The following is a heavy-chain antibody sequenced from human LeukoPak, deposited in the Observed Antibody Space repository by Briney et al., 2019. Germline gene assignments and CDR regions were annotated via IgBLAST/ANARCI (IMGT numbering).Heavy chain of an antibody. CDR1: GGTFSRFA. J-gene: IGHJ6*02. CDR2: IIPIFGTA. V-gene: IGHV1-69*13. D-gene: IGHD2-2*01. CDR3: ASRYCSSTSSYYYGNDV. Sequence: SVTVTCKASGGTFSRFAINWVRQAPGQGLEWMGGIIPIFGTANYAQKFQGRVTITADESTSTAYMELSSLRSEDTAVYYCASRYCSSTSSYYYGNDVWGQGTTVTVSS.